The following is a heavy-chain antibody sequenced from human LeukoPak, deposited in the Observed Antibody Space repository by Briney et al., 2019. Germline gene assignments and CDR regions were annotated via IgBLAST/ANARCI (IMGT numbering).Heavy chain of an antibody. D-gene: IGHD2-21*02. CDR1: GFTFRSSA. J-gene: IGHJ3*01. CDR3: ARELHRA. Sequence: GGSLRLSCAASGFTFRSSAMSWVRQAPGKGLEWVSGISGSGINTDYADSVKGRFTISRDNAKNSLYLQMNSLRAEDTAVYYCARELHRAWGQGTMVTVSS. CDR2: ISGSGINT. V-gene: IGHV3-23*01.